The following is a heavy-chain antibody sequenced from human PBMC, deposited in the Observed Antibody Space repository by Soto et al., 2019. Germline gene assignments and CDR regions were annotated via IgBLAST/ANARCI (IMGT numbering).Heavy chain of an antibody. Sequence: EVQLLESGGGLVQPGGSLRLSCAASGFTFSSYAMSWVRQAPGKGLEWVSAISGSGGSTYYADSVKGRFTISRDNSKNPLYLQMNSVRAEDTAVYYCAKPIAALQLGMDVWGQGTTVTVSS. J-gene: IGHJ6*02. V-gene: IGHV3-23*01. CDR3: AKPIAALQLGMDV. CDR1: GFTFSSYA. D-gene: IGHD6-6*01. CDR2: ISGSGGST.